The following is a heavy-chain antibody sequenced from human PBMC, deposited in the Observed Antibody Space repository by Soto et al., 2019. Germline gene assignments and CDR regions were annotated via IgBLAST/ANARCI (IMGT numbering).Heavy chain of an antibody. CDR3: ARDKITLLFDY. Sequence: SETLSLTCAVYGGSFSGYYWTWIRQPPGTGLEWIGEINHSGSTNYNPSLKSRVTISVDTSKNQFSLKLTSVTAADTAVYYCARDKITLLFDYWGQGTLLTVSS. V-gene: IGHV4-34*01. CDR2: INHSGST. CDR1: GGSFSGYY. D-gene: IGHD3-10*01. J-gene: IGHJ4*02.